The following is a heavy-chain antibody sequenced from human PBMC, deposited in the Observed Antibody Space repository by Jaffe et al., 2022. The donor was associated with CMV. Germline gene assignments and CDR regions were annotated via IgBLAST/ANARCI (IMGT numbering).Heavy chain of an antibody. CDR3: ARHQGVRVDYYGMDV. D-gene: IGHD3-10*01. Sequence: EVQLVQSGAEVKKPGESLKISCQGSGYNFATHWIGWVRQLPGKGLEWMGIIYPGDSDTRYSPSFQGQVTISADRSSGTAYLQWSSLKASDSAMYYCARHQGVRVDYYGMDVWGQGTTVTVSS. V-gene: IGHV5-51*01. J-gene: IGHJ6*02. CDR1: GYNFATHW. CDR2: IYPGDSDT.